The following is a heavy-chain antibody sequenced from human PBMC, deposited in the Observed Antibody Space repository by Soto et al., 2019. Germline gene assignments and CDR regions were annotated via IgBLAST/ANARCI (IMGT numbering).Heavy chain of an antibody. CDR2: IYHSGST. CDR3: AREPDY. CDR1: GGSISSGGYS. Sequence: QLQLQESGSGLVKPSQTLSLTCAVSGGSISSGGYSWSWIRQPPGKGLEWIGYIYHSGSTYYNPSPXRXXTISLDRSKNQLSLTLSSVTAADTAVYYCAREPDYWGQGTLVTVSS. J-gene: IGHJ4*02. V-gene: IGHV4-30-2*01.